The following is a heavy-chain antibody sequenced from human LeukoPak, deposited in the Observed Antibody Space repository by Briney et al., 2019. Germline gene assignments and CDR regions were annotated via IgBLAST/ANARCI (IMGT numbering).Heavy chain of an antibody. CDR1: GYTFTSYG. Sequence: ASVKVSCKASGYTFTSYGISWVRQAPGQGLGWMGWISAYNGNTNYAQKLQGRVTMTTDTSTSTAHMELRSLRSDDTAVYYCARYDSSGYYYVGRGYYFDYWGQGTLVTVSS. J-gene: IGHJ4*02. CDR2: ISAYNGNT. CDR3: ARYDSSGYYYVGRGYYFDY. V-gene: IGHV1-18*01. D-gene: IGHD3-22*01.